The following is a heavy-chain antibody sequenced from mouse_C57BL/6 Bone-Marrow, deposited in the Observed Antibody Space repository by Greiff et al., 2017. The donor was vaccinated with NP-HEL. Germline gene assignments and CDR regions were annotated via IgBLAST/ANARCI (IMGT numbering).Heavy chain of an antibody. D-gene: IGHD4-1*01. CDR3: AKNCPNWVGAMDY. V-gene: IGHV2-5*01. CDR2: IWRGGST. J-gene: IGHJ4*01. Sequence: QVQLQQSGPGLVQPSQRLSITCTVSGFSLTSYGVHWVRQSPGKGLEWLGVIWRGGSTDYNAAFMSRLSITKDNSKSQVFFKMNSLQADDTAIYYCAKNCPNWVGAMDYWGQGTSVTVSS. CDR1: GFSLTSYG.